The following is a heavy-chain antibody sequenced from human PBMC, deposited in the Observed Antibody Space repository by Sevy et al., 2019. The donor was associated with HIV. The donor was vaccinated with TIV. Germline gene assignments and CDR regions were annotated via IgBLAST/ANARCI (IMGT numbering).Heavy chain of an antibody. Sequence: GGSLRLSCAASGFTFSSYDMHWVRQATGKGLEWVSAIGTAGDTYYPGSVKGRFTISRENDKNSLYLQMNSLRAGDTAVYYCARVGGKRAFDIWGQGTMVTVSS. V-gene: IGHV3-13*01. CDR3: ARVGGKRAFDI. J-gene: IGHJ3*02. D-gene: IGHD2-15*01. CDR2: IGTAGDT. CDR1: GFTFSSYD.